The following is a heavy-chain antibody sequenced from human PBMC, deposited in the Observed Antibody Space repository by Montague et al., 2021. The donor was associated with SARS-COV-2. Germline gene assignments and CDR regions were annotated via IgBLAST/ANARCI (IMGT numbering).Heavy chain of an antibody. D-gene: IGHD1-14*01. CDR1: GASASSSD. J-gene: IGHJ3*02. V-gene: IGHV4-59*02. Sequence: SETLSLTCTVSGASASSSDWGWIRQSPRKGLEWIGYFYSVGSTDYNPSLKSRVTISRDTSKNQFSLKVRSVTVADTAIYYCARETMTADAFDIWGQGTMVTVSS. CDR3: ARETMTADAFDI. CDR2: FYSVGST.